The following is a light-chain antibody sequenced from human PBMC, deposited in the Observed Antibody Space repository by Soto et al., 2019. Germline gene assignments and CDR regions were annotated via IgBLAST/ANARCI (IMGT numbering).Light chain of an antibody. CDR2: DTS. CDR1: QFLSSY. CDR3: HPRNK. Sequence: ELLLTQSPATLSFSRVERATLSFSASQFLSSYLAWYQQIPGQPPRLLIYDTSNRVTRIPARFTGSRSGTDFTLPIRSLEPEDFAVYFCHPRNKFGQGTRLEIK. J-gene: IGKJ5*01. V-gene: IGKV3-11*01.